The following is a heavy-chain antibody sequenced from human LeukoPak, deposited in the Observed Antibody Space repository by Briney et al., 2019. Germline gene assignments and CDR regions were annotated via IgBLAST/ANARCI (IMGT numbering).Heavy chain of an antibody. CDR1: GFTFSSHA. V-gene: IGHV3-23*01. J-gene: IGHJ3*02. Sequence: PGESLRISCAASGFTFSSHAMSWVRQAPGGGLEWVSAITGSGGSTYYADSVKGRFTISRDNSKNTLYLQMYSLRAEDTAVYYCASGYCSNPNCAHNAFDIWGQGTMVTVSS. CDR3: ASGYCSNPNCAHNAFDI. D-gene: IGHD2-2*01. CDR2: ITGSGGST.